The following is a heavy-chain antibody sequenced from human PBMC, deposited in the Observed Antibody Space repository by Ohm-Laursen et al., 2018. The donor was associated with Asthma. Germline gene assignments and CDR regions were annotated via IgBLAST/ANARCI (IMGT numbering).Heavy chain of an antibody. CDR2: ISSSSSYI. CDR1: GFTFSSYA. J-gene: IGHJ6*02. V-gene: IGHV3-21*01. D-gene: IGHD1-1*01. CDR3: AVRTTSAGFDV. Sequence: SLRLSCAASGFTFSSYAMHWVRQAPGKGLEWVSSISSSSSYIYYADSVKGRFTISRDNAKNSLYLQMNSLRAQDTAVYYCAVRTTSAGFDVWGQGTTVTVSS.